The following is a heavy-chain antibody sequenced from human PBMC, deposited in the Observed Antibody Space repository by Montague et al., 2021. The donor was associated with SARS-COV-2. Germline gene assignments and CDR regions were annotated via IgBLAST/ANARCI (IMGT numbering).Heavy chain of an antibody. V-gene: IGHV4-34*01. J-gene: IGHJ4*02. CDR1: RGSFSCDY. CDR2: INHSGGV. D-gene: IGHD2-2*01. Sequence: SETLSLTCTVHRGSFSCDYWTWNRQPPGQGLEWIGEINHSGGVNYNPSLKSRVTVSLYTSKNQFSLKLRSVTAADTAMYYCSSGYCSSTTCYRSLHYWGQGTLVAVSS. CDR3: SSGYCSSTTCYRSLHY.